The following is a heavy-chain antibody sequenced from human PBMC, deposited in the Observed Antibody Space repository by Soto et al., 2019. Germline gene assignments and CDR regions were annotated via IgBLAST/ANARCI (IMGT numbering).Heavy chain of an antibody. D-gene: IGHD3-3*01. CDR3: VRDFGDLQDFWSGPDQ. Sequence: SETMSLTSAVSGYSIKNGYYWGLIRKHPGKGLEWNGRVFHSGTTYSNPSLKTRLTISVDTSKNEISLDLNAVTAADTAVFYCVRDFGDLQDFWSGPDQWGQGVPVTVSS. J-gene: IGHJ5*02. V-gene: IGHV4-38-2*02. CDR1: GYSIKNGYY. CDR2: VFHSGTT.